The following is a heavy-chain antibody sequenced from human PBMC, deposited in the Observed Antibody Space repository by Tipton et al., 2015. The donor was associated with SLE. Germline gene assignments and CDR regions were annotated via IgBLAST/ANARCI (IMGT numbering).Heavy chain of an antibody. CDR3: AKVRDSGRHWDY. D-gene: IGHD3-10*01. J-gene: IGHJ4*02. V-gene: IGHV3-23*04. CDR1: GFTFSSYA. Sequence: VQLVQSGGGLVQPGGSLRLSCVASGFTFSSYAMSWVRQAPGKGLEWVSGISANGGSTYYADSVKGRFTISRDNSKNTLYLQINSLRAEDTAVYYCAKVRDSGRHWDYWGQGTLVTVSS. CDR2: ISANGGST.